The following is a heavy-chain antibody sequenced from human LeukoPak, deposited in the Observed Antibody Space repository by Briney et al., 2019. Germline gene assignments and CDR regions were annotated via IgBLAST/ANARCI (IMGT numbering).Heavy chain of an antibody. CDR3: ARGPHIVVVPAARNGMDV. D-gene: IGHD2-2*01. CDR2: INHSGST. V-gene: IGHV4-34*01. CDR1: GGSFSGYY. J-gene: IGHJ6*02. Sequence: SETLSLTCAVYGGSFSGYYWSWIRQPPGKGLEWIGEINHSGSTNYNPSLKSRVTISVDTSKNQFSLKLNSVTAADTAVYYCARGPHIVVVPAARNGMDVWGQGTTVTVSS.